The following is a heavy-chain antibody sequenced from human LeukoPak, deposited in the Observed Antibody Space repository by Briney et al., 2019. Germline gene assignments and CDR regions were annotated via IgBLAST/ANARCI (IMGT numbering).Heavy chain of an antibody. J-gene: IGHJ4*02. CDR2: ICRSSHSI. D-gene: IGHD6-19*01. CDR1: GFTVSSNY. Sequence: GGSLRLSCAASGFTVSSNYMNWVRPAPGKGLEWVSAICRSSHSIYYEDSVEGRFTISRDNAKNSLYLQMNSLRAEDTAVYYCARDRGRYSSEGFDCWGQGTLVTASS. V-gene: IGHV3-21*01. CDR3: ARDRGRYSSEGFDC.